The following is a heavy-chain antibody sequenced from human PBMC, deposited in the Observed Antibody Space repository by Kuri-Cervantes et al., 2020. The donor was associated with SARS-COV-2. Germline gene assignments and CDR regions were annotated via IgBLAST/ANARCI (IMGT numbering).Heavy chain of an antibody. Sequence: SCPTLVKPTHTLTLTCTVSGFSLSTSGMCVSWIRRPPGKALEWLALIDWDDDKYYSTSLKTRLTISKDTSKNQVVLTMTNMDPVDTATYYCAHRPFGLYYFDYWGQGTLVTGSS. CDR2: IDWDDDK. CDR3: AHRPFGLYYFDY. CDR1: GFSLSTSGMC. D-gene: IGHD3-10*01. V-gene: IGHV2-70*12. J-gene: IGHJ4*02.